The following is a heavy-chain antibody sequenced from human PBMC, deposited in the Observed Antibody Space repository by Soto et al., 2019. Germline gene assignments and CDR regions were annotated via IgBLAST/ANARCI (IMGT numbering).Heavy chain of an antibody. Sequence: QAQLVQSGAEVKKPGASVKVSCKASGYTFYVNIIGGVRQPLGQGLKWMGRINADNGNTQYAQKFRGRVTMTTDTSTTTVYMELTNLRSDDTAVYYCARCIQGDYYYGMDVWGQGTTVTVSS. V-gene: IGHV1-18*01. CDR2: INADNGNT. J-gene: IGHJ6*02. D-gene: IGHD5-18*01. CDR1: GYTFYVNI. CDR3: ARCIQGDYYYGMDV.